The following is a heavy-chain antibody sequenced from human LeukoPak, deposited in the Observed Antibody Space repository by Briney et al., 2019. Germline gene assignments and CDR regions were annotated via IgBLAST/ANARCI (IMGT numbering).Heavy chain of an antibody. J-gene: IGHJ4*02. CDR3: ARWPDYSNYYYFDY. Sequence: GSLRLSCVGSGFIFRSYAVTWVRQAPGKGLEWVSSITANGDATYYADSVKGRFTISRDNSKNTLYLQMSSLRAEDTAVYYCARWPDYSNYYYFDYWGQGTLVTVSS. CDR1: GFIFRSYA. D-gene: IGHD4-11*01. CDR2: ITANGDAT. V-gene: IGHV3-23*01.